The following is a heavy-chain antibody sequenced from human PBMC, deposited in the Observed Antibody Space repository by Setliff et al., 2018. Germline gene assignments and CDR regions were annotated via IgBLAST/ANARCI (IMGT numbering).Heavy chain of an antibody. CDR3: AVAVAGFAFDI. Sequence: GESLKISCKGSGYSFSTCWIGWVRQMPGKGLEWMGIIYPGDSDTRYSPSFQGQVTISADKSISTAYLQWSSLKASDTAIYYCAVAVAGFAFDIWGQGTMVTVSS. V-gene: IGHV5-51*01. CDR1: GYSFSTCW. J-gene: IGHJ3*02. D-gene: IGHD6-19*01. CDR2: IYPGDSDT.